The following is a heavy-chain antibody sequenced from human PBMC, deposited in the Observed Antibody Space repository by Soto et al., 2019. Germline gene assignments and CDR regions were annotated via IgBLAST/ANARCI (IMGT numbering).Heavy chain of an antibody. CDR3: AKDRGTSSGSPRGGDY. V-gene: IGHV3-30*18. J-gene: IGHJ4*02. CDR1: GFTFSSYG. Sequence: PGGSLRLSCAASGFTFSSYGMHWVRQAPGKGLEWVAVISYDGSNKYYADSVKGRFTISRDNSKNTLYLQMNSLRAEDTAVYYCAKDRGTSSGSPRGGDYWGQGTLVTVSS. CDR2: ISYDGSNK. D-gene: IGHD6-19*01.